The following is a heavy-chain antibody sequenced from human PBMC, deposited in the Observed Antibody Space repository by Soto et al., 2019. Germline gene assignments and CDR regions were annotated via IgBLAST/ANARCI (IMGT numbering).Heavy chain of an antibody. V-gene: IGHV4-59*01. CDR1: GGSISSYY. D-gene: IGHD6-19*01. Sequence: QVQLQESGPGLVKPSETLSLTCTVSGGSISSYYWTWIRQPPGKGLEWIGYIHYSGSTSYNPSLKVRVTISVDTSKNQSSLKLDFMTAADTAVYDCARGSAWYRETFWGQGTLVTVSS. J-gene: IGHJ4*02. CDR3: ARGSAWYRETF. CDR2: IHYSGST.